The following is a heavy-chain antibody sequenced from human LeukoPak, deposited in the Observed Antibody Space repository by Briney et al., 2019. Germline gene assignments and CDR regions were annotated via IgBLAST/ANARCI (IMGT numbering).Heavy chain of an antibody. CDR2: MYLSGTT. Sequence: PSGTLSLTCAVSGGSISSINLWSWVRQPPGKGLEWMGEMYLSGTTHYNPSLKSRVTISIDKSRNQLSLELSSVTAADTAVYYCAGLEGRYGTGLYYYFDYWGQGILVTVSS. J-gene: IGHJ4*02. CDR1: GGSISSINL. D-gene: IGHD6-19*01. CDR3: AGLEGRYGTGLYYYFDY. V-gene: IGHV4-4*02.